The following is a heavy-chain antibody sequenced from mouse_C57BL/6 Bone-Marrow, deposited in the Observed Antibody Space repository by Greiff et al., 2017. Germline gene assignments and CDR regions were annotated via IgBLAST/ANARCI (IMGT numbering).Heavy chain of an antibody. Sequence: QVQLQQPGAELVKPGASVKLSCKASGYTFTSYWMHWVKQRPGQGLEWIGMIHPNSGSTNYNEKFKSKATLTVDTSSSQAYMQLSSLTSEDSAVYYCARRGYSNYEGYFDYWGQGTTLTVSS. CDR3: ARRGYSNYEGYFDY. CDR1: GYTFTSYW. D-gene: IGHD2-5*01. V-gene: IGHV1-64*01. J-gene: IGHJ2*01. CDR2: IHPNSGST.